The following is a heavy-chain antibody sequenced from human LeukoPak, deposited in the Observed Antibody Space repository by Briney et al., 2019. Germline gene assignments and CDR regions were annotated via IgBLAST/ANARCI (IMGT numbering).Heavy chain of an antibody. J-gene: IGHJ4*02. CDR3: ARGGTITWVEDY. CDR1: GFTFSSYW. CDR2: INQDGSEK. Sequence: GGSLRLSCAASGFTFSSYWIDWVRQAPGKGLEWVAKINQDGSEKRYVDSVKGRFTISRDSTKNSVYLQMNSLRAEDTAVYYCARGGTITWVEDYWGQGTLVTVSS. D-gene: IGHD3-16*01. V-gene: IGHV3-7*05.